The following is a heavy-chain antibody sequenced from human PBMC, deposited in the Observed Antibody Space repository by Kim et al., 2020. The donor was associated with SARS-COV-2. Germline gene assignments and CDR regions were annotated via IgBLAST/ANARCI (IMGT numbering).Heavy chain of an antibody. J-gene: IGHJ6*03. Sequence: ASVKVSCEASGYILSNYGISWVRQAPGQGLEWMGWISAYNGDTKSAQKFHDRLTMDTDTSTSTAHMELRNLRSDDTAVYYCARGGDLWRGSAHPDIYLYYWDVWGKGTTVAVSS. D-gene: IGHD3-3*01. CDR1: GYILSNYG. CDR3: ARGGDLWRGSAHPDIYLYYWDV. CDR2: ISAYNGDT. V-gene: IGHV1-18*04.